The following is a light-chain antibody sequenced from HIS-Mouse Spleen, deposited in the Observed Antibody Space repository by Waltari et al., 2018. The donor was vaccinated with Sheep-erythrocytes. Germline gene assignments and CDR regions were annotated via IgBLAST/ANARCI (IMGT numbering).Light chain of an antibody. CDR3: MQALQTPLT. J-gene: IGKJ4*01. Sequence: DIVMTQSPLSLPVTPGEPASIPCRSSQSLLHSNGYNYLDWYLQKPGQSPQLLVYLGSNRASAVPDRFSGSGSGTDFTLKISRVEAEDVGVYYCMQALQTPLTFGGGTKVEIK. CDR2: LGS. CDR1: QSLLHSNGYNY. V-gene: IGKV2-28*01.